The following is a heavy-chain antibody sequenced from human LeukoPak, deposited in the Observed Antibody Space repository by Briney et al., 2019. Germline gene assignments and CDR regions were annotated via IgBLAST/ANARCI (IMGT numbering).Heavy chain of an antibody. Sequence: PGGSLRLSCRTSGFTFGDYGLHWFRQAPGKGLEWLGFIRSEAYSGTPEYAASVRGRFTISRDDSTNIAYLEMDSLKTEDTAVYFCTRCQDTRASYIMSFFDYWGQGTLVTVSS. CDR3: TRCQDTRASYIMSFFDY. D-gene: IGHD2-15*01. CDR2: IRSEAYSGTP. J-gene: IGHJ4*02. V-gene: IGHV3-49*03. CDR1: GFTFGDYG.